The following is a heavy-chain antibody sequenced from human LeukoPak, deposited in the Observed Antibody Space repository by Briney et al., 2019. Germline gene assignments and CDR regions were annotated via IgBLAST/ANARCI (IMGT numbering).Heavy chain of an antibody. CDR3: ARGASIAARYWFDP. Sequence: SETLSPTCTVSGGSISSYYWSWIRHPPGRGLQWIGYIYYSGSTNYNPSPKSRVTISVDTSKNQFSLKLSSVTAADTAVYYCARGASIAARYWFDPWGQGTLVTVSS. CDR2: IYYSGST. V-gene: IGHV4-59*01. D-gene: IGHD6-6*01. J-gene: IGHJ5*02. CDR1: GGSISSYY.